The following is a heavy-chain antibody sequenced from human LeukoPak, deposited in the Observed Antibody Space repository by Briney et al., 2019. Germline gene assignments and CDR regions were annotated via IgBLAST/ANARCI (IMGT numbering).Heavy chain of an antibody. J-gene: IGHJ6*02. V-gene: IGHV4-31*03. Sequence: PSETLSLTCTISGASISTGGFYWTWIRQPPGEGLEWIGYIYYTGSVDYNASLKSRLTISLDTSKNRFSLKLNSVTAADTAVYYCARDHSYYFGSQTSTLDVWGQGTAVTVSS. D-gene: IGHD3-10*01. CDR1: GASISTGGFY. CDR3: ARDHSYYFGSQTSTLDV. CDR2: IYYTGSV.